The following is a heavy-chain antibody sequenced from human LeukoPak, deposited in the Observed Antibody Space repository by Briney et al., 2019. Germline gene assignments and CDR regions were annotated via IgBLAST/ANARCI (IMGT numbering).Heavy chain of an antibody. D-gene: IGHD3-10*02. V-gene: IGHV3-30*04. CDR2: ISFDGSNK. CDR3: AELGITMIGGV. J-gene: IGHJ6*04. Sequence: GGSLRLSCTASGFIFRTYAMHWVRQAPGKGLEWMAVISFDGSNKYYADSVKGRFTISRDNAKNSLYLQMNSLRAEDTAVYYCAELGITMIGGVWGKGTTVTISS. CDR1: GFIFRTYA.